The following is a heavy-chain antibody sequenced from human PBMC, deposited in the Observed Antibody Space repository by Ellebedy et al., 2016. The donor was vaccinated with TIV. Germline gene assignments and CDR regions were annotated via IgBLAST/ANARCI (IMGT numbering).Heavy chain of an antibody. Sequence: GESLKISCAASGFTFSTYWMHWVRQAPGKGLVWVSHINRDGSSTSYADSVKGRFTISRDNAENTLYLQMNSLRAEDTAMYYCAFIAASGRGAYWGQGTLVTVSS. D-gene: IGHD6-13*01. CDR1: GFTFSTYW. CDR3: AFIAASGRGAY. V-gene: IGHV3-74*01. J-gene: IGHJ4*02. CDR2: INRDGSST.